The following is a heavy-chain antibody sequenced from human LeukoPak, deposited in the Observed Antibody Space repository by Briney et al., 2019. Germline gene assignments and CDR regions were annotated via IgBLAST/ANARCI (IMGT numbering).Heavy chain of an antibody. V-gene: IGHV1-18*01. CDR1: NYTFSDYD. CDR3: ARVGTGYCSGGSCYTTYAFDV. J-gene: IGHJ3*01. D-gene: IGHD2-15*01. CDR2: VSKYTGNA. Sequence: ASVKVSCKASNYTFSDYDVTWVRQAPGQGLEWMGWVSKYTGNADYAPKFQGRVSMTTDTSTRTAYMELRSLRPDDTAVYYCARVGTGYCSGGSCYTTYAFDVWGQGTTVTVSP.